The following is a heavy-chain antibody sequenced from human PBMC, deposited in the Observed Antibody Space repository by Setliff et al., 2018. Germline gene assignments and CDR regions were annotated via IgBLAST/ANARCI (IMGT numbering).Heavy chain of an antibody. CDR1: GITFSTYS. D-gene: IGHD3-10*01. CDR3: AKVGKSGTWDQYFQY. V-gene: IGHV3-48*01. J-gene: IGHJ1*01. CDR2: ISSGSLII. Sequence: PGGSLRLSCAASGITFSTYSMNWVRKAPGKGPKWVSYISSGSLIIYYADSVKGRFTVSRDNAKNTLYLQMNSLRADDTAVYYCAKVGKSGTWDQYFQYWGQGTLVTVSS.